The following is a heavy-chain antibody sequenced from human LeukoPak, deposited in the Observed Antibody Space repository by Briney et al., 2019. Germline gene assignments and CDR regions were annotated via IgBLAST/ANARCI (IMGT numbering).Heavy chain of an antibody. Sequence: PSETLSLTCTVSGGSISSGGYHWYWIRQPPGKGLEWIGYVYYSGSTNYNRSLKSRVTISIDTSQNQFTLKVSSVTAADTAVYYCAGALAAAGSRGWFDPWGQGTLVTVSS. D-gene: IGHD6-13*01. V-gene: IGHV4-61*08. CDR3: AGALAAAGSRGWFDP. J-gene: IGHJ5*02. CDR1: GGSISSGGYH. CDR2: VYYSGST.